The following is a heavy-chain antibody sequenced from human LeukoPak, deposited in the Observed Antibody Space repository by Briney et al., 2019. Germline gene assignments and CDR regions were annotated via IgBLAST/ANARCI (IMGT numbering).Heavy chain of an antibody. Sequence: GGSLRLSCAASGFPFSTCAMSWVRQAPGKGLEWVSAITDSGGDTYHADSVKGRFTISRDNSKNTLYLQMNSLRAEDTAVYYCAKGYSYVDYWGQGTLVTVSS. CDR2: ITDSGGDT. D-gene: IGHD5-18*01. CDR3: AKGYSYVDY. V-gene: IGHV3-23*01. J-gene: IGHJ4*02. CDR1: GFPFSTCA.